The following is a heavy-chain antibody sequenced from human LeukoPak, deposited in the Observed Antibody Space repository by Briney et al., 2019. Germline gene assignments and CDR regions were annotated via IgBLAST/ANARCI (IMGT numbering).Heavy chain of an antibody. CDR1: GFTFSSYG. J-gene: IGHJ5*02. D-gene: IGHD3-10*01. CDR3: AKDLMRDRWFGES. CDR2: IRYDGSDK. V-gene: IGHV3-30*02. Sequence: GGSLRLSCAASGFTFSSYGMHWVRQAPGKGLEWVAFIRYDGSDKFYAESVRGRFTISRDTSRNTLYLQMNSLRLEDTAVYYCAKDLMRDRWFGESWGQGTLVTVSS.